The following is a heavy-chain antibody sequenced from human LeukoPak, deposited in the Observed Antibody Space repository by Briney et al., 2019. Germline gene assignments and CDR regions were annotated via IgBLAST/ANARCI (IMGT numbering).Heavy chain of an antibody. J-gene: IGHJ4*02. Sequence: GRSLRLSCAASGFTFSSYAMHWVRQAPGKGLEWVAVISYDGSNKYYADSVKGRFTISRDNSKNTLYLQMNSLRAEDTAVYYCARTMSARVDITYYFDYWGQGTLVTVSS. D-gene: IGHD5-12*01. CDR3: ARTMSARVDITYYFDY. CDR1: GFTFSSYA. V-gene: IGHV3-30-3*01. CDR2: ISYDGSNK.